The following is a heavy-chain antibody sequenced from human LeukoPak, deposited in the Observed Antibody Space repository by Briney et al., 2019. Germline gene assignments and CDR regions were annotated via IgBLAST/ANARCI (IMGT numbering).Heavy chain of an antibody. V-gene: IGHV4-59*08. CDR3: ARHVKIPVAGFDY. CDR2: INYSGFT. CDR1: GDSISGYY. Sequence: ASETLSLTCTVSGDSISGYYWSWIRQPPGKGLEWIGYINYSGFTKYNPSVKSRITLSVDTPKNQFSLNLTSVTAADTAIYYCARHVKIPVAGFDYWGQGTPVTVSS. J-gene: IGHJ4*02. D-gene: IGHD6-19*01.